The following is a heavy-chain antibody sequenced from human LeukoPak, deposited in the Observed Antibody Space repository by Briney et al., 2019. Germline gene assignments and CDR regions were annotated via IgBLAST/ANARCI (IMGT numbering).Heavy chain of an antibody. Sequence: GGSLRLSCAASGFIFSTHGVNWVRQAPGKGLEWISYISSESNAIYYADSVKGRFTISRDNAKKSLYLQMHSLRVEDTAVYYCGRGRNYGMDVWGQGTTVTVS. J-gene: IGHJ6*02. CDR1: GFIFSTHG. CDR3: GRGRNYGMDV. CDR2: ISSESNAI. V-gene: IGHV3-48*04.